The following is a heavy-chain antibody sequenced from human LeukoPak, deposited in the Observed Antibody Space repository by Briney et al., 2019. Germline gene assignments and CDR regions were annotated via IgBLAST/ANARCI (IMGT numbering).Heavy chain of an antibody. CDR2: IYCSGST. V-gene: IGHV4-59*01. CDR3: ARDSMLSYGDNLFDP. J-gene: IGHJ5*02. Sequence: PSETLSLTCTVSGGSISTYFWSWIRQPPGKGLEWIGYIYCSGSTNYNPSLKSRVTISIDTSKNQFSLKLSSVTAADTAVYYCARDSMLSYGDNLFDPWGQGTLVTVSS. CDR1: GGSISTYF. D-gene: IGHD4-17*01.